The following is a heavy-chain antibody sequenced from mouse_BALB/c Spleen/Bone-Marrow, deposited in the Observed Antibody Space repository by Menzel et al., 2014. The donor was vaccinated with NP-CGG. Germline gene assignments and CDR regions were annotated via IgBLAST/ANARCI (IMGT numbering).Heavy chain of an antibody. V-gene: IGHV2-9*02. J-gene: IGHJ4*01. D-gene: IGHD1-1*01. CDR3: ARGSYYEGAMDY. CDR2: IWAGGST. CDR1: GFSLTSYG. Sequence: VQLQQSGPGLVAPSQSLSITCTVSGFSLTSYGVHWVRPPGKVLEWLGVIWAGGSTNYNSALMSRLSISKDNSKSQVFLKMNSLQTDDTAMYYCARGSYYEGAMDYWGQGTSVTVSS.